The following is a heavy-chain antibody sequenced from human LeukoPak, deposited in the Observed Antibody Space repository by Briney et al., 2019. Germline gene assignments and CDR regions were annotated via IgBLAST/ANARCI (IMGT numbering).Heavy chain of an antibody. CDR2: IHSDGGTT. V-gene: IGHV3-74*01. D-gene: IGHD1-26*01. CDR3: ARDTYSIAE. CDR1: GFTFSNYW. Sequence: PGGSLRLSCAASGFTFSNYWMHWGRHAPGKGVVWVSLIHSDGGTTNYADSVKGRFTISRDNAKNTLYLQMNSLRVEDTAVYYCARDTYSIAEWGQGTLVTVSS. J-gene: IGHJ4*02.